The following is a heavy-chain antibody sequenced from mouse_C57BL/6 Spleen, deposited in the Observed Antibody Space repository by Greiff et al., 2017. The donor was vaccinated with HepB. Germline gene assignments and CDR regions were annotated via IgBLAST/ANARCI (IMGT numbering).Heavy chain of an antibody. Sequence: QVQLKQSGAELVRPGTSVKVSCKASGYAFTNYLIEWVKQRPGQGLEWIGVINPGSGGTNYNEKFKGKATLTADKSSSTAYMQLSSLTSEDSAVYFCARSIPPITTVVATPFDYWGQSTTLTVSS. D-gene: IGHD1-1*01. J-gene: IGHJ2*01. CDR2: INPGSGGT. CDR3: ARSIPPITTVVATPFDY. CDR1: GYAFTNYL. V-gene: IGHV1-54*01.